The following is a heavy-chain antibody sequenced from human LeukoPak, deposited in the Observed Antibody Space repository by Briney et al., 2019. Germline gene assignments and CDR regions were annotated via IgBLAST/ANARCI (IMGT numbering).Heavy chain of an antibody. J-gene: IGHJ4*02. CDR3: AREQDTAAAGTEPVDS. V-gene: IGHV7-4-1*02. D-gene: IGHD6-13*01. Sequence: ASVTVSCKASGYTFTSYAMNWVRQAPGQGLEWMGWINTNTRNPTYAQGFTGRFVFSLDTSVSTAYLQISSLKAEDTAVYYCAREQDTAAAGTEPVDSWGERTLLTASS. CDR2: INTNTRNP. CDR1: GYTFTSYA.